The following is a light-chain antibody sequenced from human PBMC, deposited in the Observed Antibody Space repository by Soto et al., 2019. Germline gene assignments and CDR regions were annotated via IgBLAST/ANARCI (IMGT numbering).Light chain of an antibody. Sequence: QSVLTQPASVSGSPGQSVSISCTGSTSDVGAYNYVAWYQNKPGKTPRLLIYEVDHRPSGISPSFSGSKSGNTASLTISGLQTDDEADYYCSSYTVINTAVFGRGTKVTVL. V-gene: IGLV2-14*01. CDR2: EVD. CDR3: SSYTVINTAV. J-gene: IGLJ3*02. CDR1: TSDVGAYNY.